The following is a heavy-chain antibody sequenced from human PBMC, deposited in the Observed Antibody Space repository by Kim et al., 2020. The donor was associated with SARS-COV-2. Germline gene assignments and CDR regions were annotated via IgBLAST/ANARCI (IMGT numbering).Heavy chain of an antibody. Sequence: GGSLRLSCTASGFTFGDYAVSWFRQAPGKGLEWVGLIRSKAYGGTTEYAASVKGRFTISRDDSTSLAYLQMSSLKTEDTAVYSCSKSRRQWLMYFDNWGQGTLVTVSS. J-gene: IGHJ4*02. CDR2: IRSKAYGGTT. CDR1: GFTFGDYA. CDR3: SKSRRQWLMYFDN. D-gene: IGHD6-19*01. V-gene: IGHV3-49*03.